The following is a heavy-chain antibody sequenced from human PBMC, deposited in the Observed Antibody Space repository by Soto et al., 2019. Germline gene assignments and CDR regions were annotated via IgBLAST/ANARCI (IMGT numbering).Heavy chain of an antibody. CDR2: ITSSGSLI. J-gene: IGHJ4*02. Sequence: EVHLVESGGGSVQPGGSLRLSCAASGFTFSGYGMNWVRQAPGKGLEWISYITSSGSLIYYADSLKGRFTISRNNAKNSLFLQMNSLRAEDTAVYYCVTTVTTVDYWGQGTLGTVSS. CDR1: GFTFSGYG. D-gene: IGHD4-17*01. CDR3: VTTVTTVDY. V-gene: IGHV3-48*03.